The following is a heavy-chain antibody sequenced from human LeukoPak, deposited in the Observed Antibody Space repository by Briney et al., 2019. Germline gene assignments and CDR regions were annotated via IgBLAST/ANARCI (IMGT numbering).Heavy chain of an antibody. Sequence: PGGSLRLSWAASGFTFSSYSMNWVRQAPGKGLEWVSSISSSSSYIYYADSVKGRFTISRDNAKNSLYLQMNSLRAEDTAVYYCARGYCSSTSCPPRGSGMNYWGQGTLVTVSS. V-gene: IGHV3-21*04. J-gene: IGHJ4*02. CDR1: GFTFSSYS. D-gene: IGHD2-2*01. CDR3: ARGYCSSTSCPPRGSGMNY. CDR2: ISSSSSYI.